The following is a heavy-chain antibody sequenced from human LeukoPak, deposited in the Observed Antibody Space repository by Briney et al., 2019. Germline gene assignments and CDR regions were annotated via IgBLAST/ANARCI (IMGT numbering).Heavy chain of an antibody. Sequence: SETLSLTCAVSGGSISRYYWSWIRQPPGKGLEWIGYIYYSGSTNYNPSLKSRVTIPVDTSKNQFSLKVTSVTAADTAIYYCARHDSSGYKYWGQGTLVTVSS. V-gene: IGHV4-59*08. CDR3: ARHDSSGYKY. D-gene: IGHD3-22*01. J-gene: IGHJ4*02. CDR1: GGSISRYY. CDR2: IYYSGST.